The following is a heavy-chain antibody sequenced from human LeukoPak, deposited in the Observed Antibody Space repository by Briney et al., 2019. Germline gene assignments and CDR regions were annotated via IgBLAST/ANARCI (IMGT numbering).Heavy chain of an antibody. V-gene: IGHV4-34*01. D-gene: IGHD6-13*01. Sequence: PSETLSLTCAVYGGSFSGYYWSWIRQPPGEGLVWVGEINHSGSTNYNPSLKSRVTISVDKSKNQFTLKLRTVSAAITAVYYCARAAASPRGYFDYWGQGTLVTVSS. CDR1: GGSFSGYY. CDR2: INHSGST. CDR3: ARAAASPRGYFDY. J-gene: IGHJ4*02.